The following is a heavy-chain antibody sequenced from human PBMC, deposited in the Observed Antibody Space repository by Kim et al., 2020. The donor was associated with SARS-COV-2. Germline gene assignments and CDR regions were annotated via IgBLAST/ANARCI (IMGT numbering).Heavy chain of an antibody. CDR3: ARTGYSSSLGFDF. J-gene: IGHJ4*02. D-gene: IGHD6-13*01. Sequence: YNPSRESRATISIDTSKKQFSLKMKSVTAADTAVYYCARTGYSSSLGFDFWGLGTLVTVSS. V-gene: IGHV4-59*01.